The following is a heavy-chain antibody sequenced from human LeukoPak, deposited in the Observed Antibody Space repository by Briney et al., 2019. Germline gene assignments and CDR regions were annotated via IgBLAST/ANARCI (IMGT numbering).Heavy chain of an antibody. CDR3: ARMVTHYYDSSGYYLSNYGMDV. CDR1: GGSISSYY. V-gene: IGHV4-59*08. CDR2: IYYSGST. D-gene: IGHD3-22*01. Sequence: PSETLSLTCTVSGGSISSYYWSWIRQPPGKGLEGIGYIYYSGSTNYNPSLKSRVTISVDTSKNQFSLKLSSVTAAETAVYYCARMVTHYYDSSGYYLSNYGMDVWGQGTTVTVSS. J-gene: IGHJ6*02.